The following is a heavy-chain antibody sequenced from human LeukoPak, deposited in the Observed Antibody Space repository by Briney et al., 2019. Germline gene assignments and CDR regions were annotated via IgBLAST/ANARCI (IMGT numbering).Heavy chain of an antibody. V-gene: IGHV1-69*05. CDR1: GYTFTSYS. D-gene: IGHD6-6*01. CDR2: IIPIFGTT. Sequence: SVKVSCKASGYTFTSYSISWVRQAPGQGLEWMGGIIPIFGTTNYAQKFQGRVTITTDESTNTAYMELRSLRSEDTAVYYCARGIATRPDSFDHWGQGTLVTVSS. J-gene: IGHJ4*02. CDR3: ARGIATRPDSFDH.